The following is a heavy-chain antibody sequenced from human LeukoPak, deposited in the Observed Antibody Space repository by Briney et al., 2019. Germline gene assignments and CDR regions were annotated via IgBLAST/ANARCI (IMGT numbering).Heavy chain of an antibody. CDR3: AGTSHWITMVQGFRQRWFDP. V-gene: IGHV1-69*01. D-gene: IGHD3-10*01. CDR1: GGTFSSYA. CDR2: IIRIFGTA. Sequence: SVKVSCKASGGTFSSYAISWVRQAPGQGLEWMGGIIRIFGTANYAQKFQCRVTITADESTSTAYMELSSLRSEDTAVYYCAGTSHWITMVQGFRQRWFDPWGQGTLVTVSS. J-gene: IGHJ5*02.